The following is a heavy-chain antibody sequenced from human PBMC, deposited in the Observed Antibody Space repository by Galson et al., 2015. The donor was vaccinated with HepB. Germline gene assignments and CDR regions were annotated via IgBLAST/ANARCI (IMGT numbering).Heavy chain of an antibody. CDR2: MSASGGSS. CDR1: GFTFTYYA. CDR3: AKDLPYGDYLRYYFDY. Sequence: SLRLSCAASGFTFTYYAMSWVRQAPGKGLEWVSAMSASGGSSYYADSVKGRFTISRDNSKNTLYLQMYSLRAEDTAVYYCAKDLPYGDYLRYYFDYWGQGTLVTVSS. J-gene: IGHJ4*02. D-gene: IGHD4-17*01. V-gene: IGHV3-23*01.